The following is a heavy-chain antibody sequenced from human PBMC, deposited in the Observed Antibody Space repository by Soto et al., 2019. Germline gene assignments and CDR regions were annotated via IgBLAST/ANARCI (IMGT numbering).Heavy chain of an antibody. CDR3: ARDSFRLGTGIDY. J-gene: IGHJ4*02. D-gene: IGHD3-9*01. CDR1: GFTFSSYS. CDR2: ISSSSSYI. V-gene: IGHV3-21*01. Sequence: GGSLRLSCAASGFTFSSYSMNWVRQAPGKGLEWVSSISSSSSYIYYADSVKGRFTISRDNAKNSLYLQMNSLRAEDTAVYYCARDSFRLGTGIDYWGQGTLVTVSS.